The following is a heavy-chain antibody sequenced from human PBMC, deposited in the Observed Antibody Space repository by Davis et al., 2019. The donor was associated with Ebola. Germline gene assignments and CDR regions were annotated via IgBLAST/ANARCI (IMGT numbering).Heavy chain of an antibody. Sequence: ASVKVSCKASGYTFTGYYMHWVRQAPGQGLEWMGWINPNSGGTNYAQKFQGWVTMTRDTSISTAYMELSSLRSEDTAVYYCASMIVVEINYYYYGMDVWGQGTTVTVSS. CDR1: GYTFTGYY. J-gene: IGHJ6*02. CDR3: ASMIVVEINYYYYGMDV. D-gene: IGHD3-22*01. CDR2: INPNSGGT. V-gene: IGHV1-2*04.